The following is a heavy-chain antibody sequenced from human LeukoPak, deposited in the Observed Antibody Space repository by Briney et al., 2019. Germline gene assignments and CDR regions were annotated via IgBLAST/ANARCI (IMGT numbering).Heavy chain of an antibody. CDR1: GGSISSGDYY. Sequence: SETLSLTCTVSGGSISSGDYYLSWIRQPPGKGLEWIGYIYYSGSTYYNPSLKSRVTISVDTSKNQFSLKLSSVTAADTAVYYCAAGEVVTQFDPWGQGTLVTVSS. V-gene: IGHV4-30-4*08. D-gene: IGHD4-23*01. CDR3: AAGEVVTQFDP. CDR2: IYYSGST. J-gene: IGHJ5*02.